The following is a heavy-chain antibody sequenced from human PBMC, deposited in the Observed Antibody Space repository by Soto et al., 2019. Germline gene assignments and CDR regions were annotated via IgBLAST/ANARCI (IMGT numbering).Heavy chain of an antibody. CDR2: INPKTAAT. CDR1: GYTFSDYF. Sequence: HVQLVQSGAEVRKSGASVKVSCKASGYTFSDYFIQWLRQAPGQGLEWVAWINPKTAATNYAKKFQDRVTVTSDTSSSTAYLELTRLRPDDTALYYCARIKWGLDYYSGMDVWDQGTAVSVTS. CDR3: ARIKWGLDYYSGMDV. D-gene: IGHD1-26*01. V-gene: IGHV1-2*02. J-gene: IGHJ6*02.